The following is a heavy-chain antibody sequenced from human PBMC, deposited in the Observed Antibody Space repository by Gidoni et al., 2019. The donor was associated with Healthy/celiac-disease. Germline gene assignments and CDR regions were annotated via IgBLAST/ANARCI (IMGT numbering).Heavy chain of an antibody. J-gene: IGHJ6*02. CDR2: INHSGST. CDR3: ARGQRKRGATGGNYYYGMDV. V-gene: IGHV4-34*01. Sequence: QVQLQQWGAGLLKPSETLSLTCAVYGGSFSGYYWSWIRQPPGKVLEWIGEINHSGSTNYNPSLKSRVTISVDTSKNQFSLKLSSVTAADTAVYYCARGQRKRGATGGNYYYGMDVWGQGTTVTVSS. CDR1: GGSFSGYY. D-gene: IGHD1-26*01.